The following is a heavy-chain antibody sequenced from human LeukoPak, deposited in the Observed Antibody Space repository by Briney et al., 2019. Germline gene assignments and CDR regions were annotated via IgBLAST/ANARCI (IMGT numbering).Heavy chain of an antibody. CDR2: VIRHGSFA. D-gene: IGHD5-24*01. J-gene: IGHJ4*02. V-gene: IGHV3-74*01. CDR3: VRDGDDFNFDY. CDR1: GFTFRSYW. Sequence: PGWAVRLSCAASGFTFRSYWMHGVGQAPGKGLEGVSRVIRHGSFANYADSVKGRFTISRDNAKNTLYLHMSSLRAEDTAVYFCVRDGDDFNFDYWGQGSLVTVSS.